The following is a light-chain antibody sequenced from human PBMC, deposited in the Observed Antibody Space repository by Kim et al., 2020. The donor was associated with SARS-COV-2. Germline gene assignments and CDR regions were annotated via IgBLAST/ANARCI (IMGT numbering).Light chain of an antibody. Sequence: GDRVTITCRASENIGTWLAWYQQKPGRAPSLLIYLASTLESGVPSRLSGTGSGTEFSLSITSLQPDDFATYYCQHYSRFPYTFGQGTKLEI. CDR1: ENIGTW. CDR2: LAS. J-gene: IGKJ2*01. CDR3: QHYSRFPYT. V-gene: IGKV1-5*03.